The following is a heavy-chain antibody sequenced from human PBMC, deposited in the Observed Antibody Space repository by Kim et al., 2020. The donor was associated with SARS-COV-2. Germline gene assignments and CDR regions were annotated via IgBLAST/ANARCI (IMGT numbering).Heavy chain of an antibody. Sequence: NDNPSLKSRVTISVDTSKNQFSLKLSSVTAADTAVYYCARASSWYKAFDYWGQGTLVTVSS. V-gene: IGHV4-34*01. CDR3: ARASSWYKAFDY. D-gene: IGHD6-13*01. J-gene: IGHJ4*02.